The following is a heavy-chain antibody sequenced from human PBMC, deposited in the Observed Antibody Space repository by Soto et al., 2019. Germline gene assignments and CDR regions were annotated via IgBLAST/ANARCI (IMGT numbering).Heavy chain of an antibody. Sequence: GESLKISCKGSGYSFTSYWIGWVRQMPGKGLEWMGIIYPGDSDTRYSPSFQGQVTISADKSISTAYLQWSSLKASDTAMYYCARQDTAVATGYYYYGMDVWGQGTTVTVSS. CDR3: ARQDTAVATGYYYYGMDV. V-gene: IGHV5-51*01. D-gene: IGHD5-18*01. J-gene: IGHJ6*02. CDR1: GYSFTSYW. CDR2: IYPGDSDT.